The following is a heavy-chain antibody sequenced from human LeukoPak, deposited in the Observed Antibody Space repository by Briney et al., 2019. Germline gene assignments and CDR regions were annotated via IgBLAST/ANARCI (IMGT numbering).Heavy chain of an antibody. D-gene: IGHD6-13*01. CDR2: IYYSGST. CDR3: ASTGYSSSWYALHDY. CDR1: GGFISSSSYY. V-gene: IGHV4-39*07. J-gene: IGHJ4*02. Sequence: SETLSLTCTVSGGFISSSSYYWGWIRQSPGKGLEWIGSIYYSGSTYYNPSLKSRVTISVDTSKNQFSLKLSSVTAADTAVYYCASTGYSSSWYALHDYWGQGTLVTVSS.